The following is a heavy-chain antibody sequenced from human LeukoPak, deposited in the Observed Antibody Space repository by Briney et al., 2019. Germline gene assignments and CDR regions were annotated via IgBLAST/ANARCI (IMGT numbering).Heavy chain of an antibody. D-gene: IGHD5-12*01. J-gene: IGHJ4*02. CDR3: ARAMGTGSGYDFFGGY. CDR1: GFTFSSYG. Sequence: GGSPRLSCAASGFTFSSYGMHWVRQAPGKGLEWVAYIRYDETTIYYADSVKGRFTISRDKSKNTLYLQMNSLRAEDTAVYYCARAMGTGSGYDFFGGYWGQGTLVTVSS. CDR2: IRYDETTI. V-gene: IGHV3-30*02.